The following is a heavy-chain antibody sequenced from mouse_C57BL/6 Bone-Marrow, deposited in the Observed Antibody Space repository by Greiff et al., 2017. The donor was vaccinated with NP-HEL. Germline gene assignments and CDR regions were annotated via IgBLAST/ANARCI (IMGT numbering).Heavy chain of an antibody. V-gene: IGHV1-64*01. Sequence: VQLQQPGAELVKPGASVKLSCKASGYTFTSYWMHWVKQRPGQGLEWIGMIHPNSGSTNYNEKFKSKATLTVDKSSSTAYMQLSSLTSEDSAVYYCARRRGYNWYYYAMDYWGQGTSVTVSS. J-gene: IGHJ4*01. D-gene: IGHD4-1*02. CDR3: ARRRGYNWYYYAMDY. CDR1: GYTFTSYW. CDR2: IHPNSGST.